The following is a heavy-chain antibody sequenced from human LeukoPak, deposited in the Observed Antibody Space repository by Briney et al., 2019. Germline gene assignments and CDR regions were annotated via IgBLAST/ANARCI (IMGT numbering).Heavy chain of an antibody. Sequence: GGSLTLSCTASGFTFGDYAMSWVRQAPGKGLEWVGFIRSKAYGGTTEYAASVKGRFTISRDDSKSIAYLQMNSLKTEDTAVYYCTGGDGYNKYFDYWGQGTLVTVSS. J-gene: IGHJ4*02. V-gene: IGHV3-49*04. CDR2: IRSKAYGGTT. CDR3: TGGDGYNKYFDY. CDR1: GFTFGDYA. D-gene: IGHD5-24*01.